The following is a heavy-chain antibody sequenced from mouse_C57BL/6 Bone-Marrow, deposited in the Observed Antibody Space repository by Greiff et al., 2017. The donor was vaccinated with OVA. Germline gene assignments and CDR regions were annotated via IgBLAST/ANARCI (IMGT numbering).Heavy chain of an antibody. D-gene: IGHD2-5*01. CDR1: GYTFTSYW. CDR2: IDPSDSET. V-gene: IGHV1-52*01. Sequence: QVQLQQPGAELVRPGSSVKLYCKASGYTFTSYWMHWVKQRPIQGLEWIGNIDPSDSETHYNQKFKDKATLTVDKSSSTAYMQLSSLTSEDSAVYYCARGYSNYELWGTGTTVTVSS. CDR3: ARGYSNYEL. J-gene: IGHJ1*03.